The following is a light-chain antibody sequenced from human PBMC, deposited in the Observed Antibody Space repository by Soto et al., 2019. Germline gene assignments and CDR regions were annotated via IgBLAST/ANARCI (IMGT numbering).Light chain of an antibody. V-gene: IGLV4-69*01. CDR1: SGHGDYA. Sequence: QAVVTQSPSASASLGASVNFTCTLDSGHGDYAIAWHQQRPERGPQYLMKVNHDGTHKKGDGIPDRFSGSSSGAERYLTISSLQSEDEAEYYCQTWGTDTRVFGGGTKVTVL. J-gene: IGLJ3*02. CDR3: QTWGTDTRV. CDR2: VNHDGTH.